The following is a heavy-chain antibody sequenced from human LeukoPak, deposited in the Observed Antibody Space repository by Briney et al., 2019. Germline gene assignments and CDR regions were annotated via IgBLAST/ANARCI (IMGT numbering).Heavy chain of an antibody. CDR1: GFTFSNYG. V-gene: IGHV3-30*02. J-gene: IGHJ5*02. CDR2: IRSDESNK. CDR3: ARDIVVVPAATNWFDP. Sequence: PGGSLRLSCAASGFTFSNYGMHWVRQAPGKGLEWVAFIRSDESNKYYADSVKGRFTISRDDSKGTLYLQMNSLRAEDTALYHCARDIVVVPAATNWFDPWGQGTLVTVSS. D-gene: IGHD2-2*01.